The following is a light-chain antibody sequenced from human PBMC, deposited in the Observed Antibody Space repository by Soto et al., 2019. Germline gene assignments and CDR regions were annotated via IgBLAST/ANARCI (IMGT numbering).Light chain of an antibody. CDR3: QHFGSSRIT. V-gene: IGKV3-20*01. CDR2: DAS. CDR1: QSVSSSY. Sequence: EIVLTQSPGTLSLSPGERATLSCRTSQSVSSSYLAWYQQKPGQAPRLLIYDASSRATGVPDRFSGSGSGTDFTLTISRLEPADFAVYYCQHFGSSRITFGHGTRLEIK. J-gene: IGKJ5*01.